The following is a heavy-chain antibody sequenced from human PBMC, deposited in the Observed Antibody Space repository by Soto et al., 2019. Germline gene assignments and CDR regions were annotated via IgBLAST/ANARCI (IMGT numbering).Heavy chain of an antibody. D-gene: IGHD6-6*01. CDR1: GFTFISYG. J-gene: IGHJ6*02. Sequence: RLYCAASGFTFISYGMHWVRQAPGNGLEWVAVISYDGSNKYYADSVKGRFTISRDNSKNTLYLQMNSLRAEDTAVYYCAKDQEIAARSYHYGMDVGAHGTTFPVS. V-gene: IGHV3-30*18. CDR2: ISYDGSNK. CDR3: AKDQEIAARSYHYGMDV.